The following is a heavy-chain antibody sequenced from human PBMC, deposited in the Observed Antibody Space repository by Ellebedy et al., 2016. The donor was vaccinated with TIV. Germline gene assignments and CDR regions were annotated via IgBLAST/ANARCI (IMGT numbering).Heavy chain of an antibody. D-gene: IGHD6-13*01. CDR3: ARGPYSNDWYFAL. V-gene: IGHV3-53*01. CDR1: GFTVSSNY. CDR2: IYSGSST. Sequence: PGGSLRLSCAASGFTVSSNYMSWVRQAPGKGLEWVSVIYSGSSTYYADSVKGRFIISIDNAKNTLYLQLNSRRAEDTAVYYCARGPYSNDWYFALWGRGTLVTVSS. J-gene: IGHJ2*01.